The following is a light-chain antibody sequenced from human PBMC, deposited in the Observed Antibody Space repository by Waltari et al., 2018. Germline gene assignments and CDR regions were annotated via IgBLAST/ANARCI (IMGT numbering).Light chain of an antibody. CDR3: QQYNNWPPR. CDR1: QSVSSN. Sequence: DIVMTLSPATLSVSPGERATLSCRASQSVSSNLAWYQQKPGQAPRPLIYGATTRATGIPTRFSGSGSGTEFAVTISSRKSEDFAVNYCQQYNNWPPRFGQGTKVKIK. CDR2: GAT. J-gene: IGKJ1*01. V-gene: IGKV3-15*01.